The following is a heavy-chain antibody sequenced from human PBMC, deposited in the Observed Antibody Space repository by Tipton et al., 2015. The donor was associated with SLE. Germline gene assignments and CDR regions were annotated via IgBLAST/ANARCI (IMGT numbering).Heavy chain of an antibody. CDR3: ARTVRGGYGMDV. D-gene: IGHD3-10*01. CDR2: IYYSGST. Sequence: TLSLTCTVSGGSISSSSYYWGWIRQPPGKGLEWIGSIYYSGSTYYNPSLKRRVTISVDPSKNQFSLKLSSVTAADTAVYYCARTVRGGYGMDVWGQGTTVTVSS. J-gene: IGHJ6*02. V-gene: IGHV4-39*01. CDR1: GGSISSSSYY.